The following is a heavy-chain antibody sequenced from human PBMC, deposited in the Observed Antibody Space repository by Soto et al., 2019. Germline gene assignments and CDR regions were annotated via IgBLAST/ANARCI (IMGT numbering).Heavy chain of an antibody. J-gene: IGHJ6*02. CDR1: GGTFSSYA. CDR3: ARASKDSIGWDLYDYYYYGMDV. D-gene: IGHD6-19*01. Sequence: SVKVSCKASGGTFSSYAISWVRQAPGQGLEWMGGIIPIFGTANYAQKFQGRVTITADKSTSTAYMELSSLRSEDTAVYYCARASKDSIGWDLYDYYYYGMDVWGQGTTVTVSS. CDR2: IIPIFGTA. V-gene: IGHV1-69*06.